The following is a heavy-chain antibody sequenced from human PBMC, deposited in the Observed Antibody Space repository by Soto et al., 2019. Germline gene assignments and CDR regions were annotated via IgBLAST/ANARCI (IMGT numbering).Heavy chain of an antibody. Sequence: SETLSLTXRVSGAYISDFSWSWIRQPAGKGLEWIGRITINGNTQKNPSFKGRVTMSIDTSRNHFSLNLQSATAADTALYYCARETGENWTYEAHWGPGTLVTVSS. J-gene: IGHJ1*01. D-gene: IGHD1-7*01. V-gene: IGHV4-4*07. CDR3: ARETGENWTYEAH. CDR2: ITINGNT. CDR1: GAYISDFS.